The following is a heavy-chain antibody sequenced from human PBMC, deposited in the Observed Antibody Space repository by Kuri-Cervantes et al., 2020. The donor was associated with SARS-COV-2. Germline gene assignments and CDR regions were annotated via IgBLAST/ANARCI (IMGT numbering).Heavy chain of an antibody. J-gene: IGHJ4*02. D-gene: IGHD2-2*01. CDR1: GGSISSSGHF. CDR3: ARYVVVPAARRYYFDY. CDR2: IYYSGTT. V-gene: IGHV4-39*07. Sequence: GSLRLSCSVFGGSISSSGHFWGWIRQPPGKGLEWIGSIYYSGTTYYNPSLKSRVTISVDASKKQFSLKLSSVTAADTAVYYRARYVVVPAARRYYFDYWGQGTLVNVSS.